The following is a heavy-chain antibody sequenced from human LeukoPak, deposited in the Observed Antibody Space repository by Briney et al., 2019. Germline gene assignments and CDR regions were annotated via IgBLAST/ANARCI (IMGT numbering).Heavy chain of an antibody. V-gene: IGHV4-4*02. CDR1: GDSISSSSW. D-gene: IGHD6-13*01. CDR2: IYHTGST. CDR3: AREAAAAGLGY. Sequence: PSETLSLTCAVSGDSISSSSWWSWVRQPPGKGLEWIGEIYHTGSTNYNPSLKSRVTISVDTSKNQFSLKLSSVTAADTAVYYCAREAAAAGLGYWGQGTLVTVSS. J-gene: IGHJ4*02.